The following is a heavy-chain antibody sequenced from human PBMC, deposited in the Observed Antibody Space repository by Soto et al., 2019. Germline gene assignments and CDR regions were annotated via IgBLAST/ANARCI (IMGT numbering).Heavy chain of an antibody. CDR1: GFTFSSYE. V-gene: IGHV3-48*03. CDR2: ISSSGSTI. J-gene: IGHJ6*02. D-gene: IGHD3-3*01. Sequence: GGSLRLSCAASGFTFSSYEMNWVRQAPGKGLEWVSYISSSGSTIYYADSVKGRFTISRDNAKNSLYLQMNSLRAEDTAVYYCARVQLRREWTPYYYYGMDVWGQGTTVTVSS. CDR3: ARVQLRREWTPYYYYGMDV.